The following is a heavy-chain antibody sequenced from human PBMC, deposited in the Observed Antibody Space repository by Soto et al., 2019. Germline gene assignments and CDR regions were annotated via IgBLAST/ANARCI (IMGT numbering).Heavy chain of an antibody. V-gene: IGHV3-23*01. D-gene: IGHD1-7*01. Sequence: GGSLRLSGAACEFTFSTYALSWVRQAPGKGLEWVSAISANGQGMYYADSVRGRFTISRDNSKNTIFLHMDSLRAEDTAVYYCAKDRNYPRDQFHYWGQGTLVTVSS. J-gene: IGHJ4*02. CDR3: AKDRNYPRDQFHY. CDR1: EFTFSTYA. CDR2: ISANGQGM.